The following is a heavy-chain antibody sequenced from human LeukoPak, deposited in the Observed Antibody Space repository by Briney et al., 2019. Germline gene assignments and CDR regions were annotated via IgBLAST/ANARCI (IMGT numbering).Heavy chain of an antibody. CDR3: AREASGSYNNYYYGMDV. Sequence: ASVKVSCKVSGYTLTELSMHWVRQAPGKGLEWMGGFDPEDGETIYAQKFQGRVTLTEDTSTDTAYMELSSLRSDDTAVYYCAREASGSYNNYYYGMDVWGQGTTVTVSS. CDR2: FDPEDGET. J-gene: IGHJ6*02. V-gene: IGHV1-24*01. D-gene: IGHD1-26*01. CDR1: GYTLTELS.